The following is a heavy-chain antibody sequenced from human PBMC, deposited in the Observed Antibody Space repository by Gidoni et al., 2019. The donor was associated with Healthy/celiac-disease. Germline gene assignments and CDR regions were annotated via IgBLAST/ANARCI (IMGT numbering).Heavy chain of an antibody. CDR2: INSDGSSP. CDR3: ASGYSGSYLFVY. J-gene: IGHJ4*02. Sequence: EVQLVESGGGLVQTGGSLRLSCAASAFTFSSYWMHWVRQAPGKGLVWVSRINSDGSSPSYADSLKGRFTISRDNAKNTLYRQMNSLRAEDTAVYYCASGYSGSYLFVYWGQGTLVTVSS. V-gene: IGHV3-74*01. D-gene: IGHD1-26*01. CDR1: AFTFSSYW.